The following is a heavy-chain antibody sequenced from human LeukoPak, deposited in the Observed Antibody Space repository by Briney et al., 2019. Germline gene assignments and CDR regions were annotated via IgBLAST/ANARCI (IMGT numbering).Heavy chain of an antibody. CDR1: GFTFSIYA. Sequence: PGRSLRLSCAASGFTFSIYAMHWVRQAPGKGLDWVAAISYDGSNKCYADSVKGRFTISRDNSKNTLYLEMDSLGPEDTAVYYCARGGAGKSALYSSGWYTFDYWGQGTLVTVSS. V-gene: IGHV3-30-3*01. J-gene: IGHJ4*02. D-gene: IGHD6-19*01. CDR3: ARGGAGKSALYSSGWYTFDY. CDR2: ISYDGSNK.